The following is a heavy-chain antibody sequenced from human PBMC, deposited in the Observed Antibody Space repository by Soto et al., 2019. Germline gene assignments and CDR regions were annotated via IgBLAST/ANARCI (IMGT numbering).Heavy chain of an antibody. CDR2: FDPDEAET. CDR3: TTYHGDSNFEH. V-gene: IGHV1-24*01. J-gene: IGHJ5*02. CDR1: GYTLHEVV. Sequence: QVQLVKSGAEVKQPGASVKVSCKVSGYTLHEVVMHWVRQAPGKGLEWLGGFDPDEAETIYAQHFQGSVTMTEDTSTYTVYMELSSLRSEDSALYFCTTYHGDSNFEHWGQGTLITLSS. D-gene: IGHD4-17*01.